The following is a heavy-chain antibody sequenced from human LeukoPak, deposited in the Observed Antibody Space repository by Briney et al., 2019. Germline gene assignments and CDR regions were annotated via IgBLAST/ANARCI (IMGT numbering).Heavy chain of an antibody. J-gene: IGHJ4*02. CDR2: INPSGGST. CDR1: GYIFSSYA. Sequence: ASVKVSCKASGYIFSSYAMNWVRQAPGQGLEWMGIINPSGGSTSYAQKFQGRVTMTRDTSTSTVYMELSSLRSEDTAVYYCAREASGSSGWQTTLYCFDYWGQGTLVTVSS. CDR3: AREASGSSGWQTTLYCFDY. V-gene: IGHV1-46*01. D-gene: IGHD6-19*01.